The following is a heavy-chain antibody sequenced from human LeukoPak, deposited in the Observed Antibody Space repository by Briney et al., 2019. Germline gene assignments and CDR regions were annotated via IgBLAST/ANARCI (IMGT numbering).Heavy chain of an antibody. CDR3: ARGDSGWSHYFDY. J-gene: IGHJ4*02. CDR1: EYTFTGHY. D-gene: IGHD6-19*01. CDR2: INPNSGGT. V-gene: IGHV1-2*02. Sequence: ASVKVSCKAFEYTFTGHYLHWVRQAPGQGLEWMGWINPNSGGTSYAQKFQGRVTVTRDTSMSTAYMEVRRLKSDDTAVYYCARGDSGWSHYFDYWGQGTLVTVSP.